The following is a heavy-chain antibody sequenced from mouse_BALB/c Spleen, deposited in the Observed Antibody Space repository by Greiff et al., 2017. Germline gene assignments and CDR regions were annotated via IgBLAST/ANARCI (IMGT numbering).Heavy chain of an antibody. D-gene: IGHD1-1*01. CDR3: ASGYGSSSWFAY. V-gene: IGHV5-12-2*01. CDR2: ISNGGGST. CDR1: GFTFSSYT. Sequence: EVNVVESGGGLVKPGGSLKLSCAASGFTFSSYTMSWVRQTPEKRLEWVAYISNGGGSTYYPDTVKGRFTISRDNAKNTLYLQMSSLKSEDTAMYYCASGYGSSSWFAYWGQGTLVTVSA. J-gene: IGHJ3*01.